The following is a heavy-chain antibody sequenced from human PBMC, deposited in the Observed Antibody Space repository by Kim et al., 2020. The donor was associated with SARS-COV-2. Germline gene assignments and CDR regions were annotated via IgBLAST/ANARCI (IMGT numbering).Heavy chain of an antibody. V-gene: IGHV4-4*02. CDR2: IFHDGSP. D-gene: IGHD6-19*01. J-gene: IGHJ4*02. CDR3: AREWLGKRLFDF. Sequence: SETLSLTCAVSGASISNSNWWSWVRQPPGKGLEWIGEIFHDGSPNYNPSLKSRVTISVDNSKNHFSLKLTSVTAADTAVYYCAREWLGKRLFDFWGQGTLVTVSS. CDR1: GASISNSNW.